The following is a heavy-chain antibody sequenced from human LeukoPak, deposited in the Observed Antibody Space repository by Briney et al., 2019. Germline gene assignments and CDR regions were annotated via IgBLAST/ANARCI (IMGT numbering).Heavy chain of an antibody. CDR2: IKSKPDGGTT. CDR1: GFTFSHAW. Sequence: PGGSLRLSCAASGFTFSHAWMSRVRRAPGKGLEWVGRIKSKPDGGTTDYAAPVKGRFTISRDDSKNTLYLQMNSLNTEDTAVYYCTTPTRAGTYDFWGQGTLVTVSS. D-gene: IGHD1-1*01. V-gene: IGHV3-15*01. J-gene: IGHJ4*02. CDR3: TTPTRAGTYDF.